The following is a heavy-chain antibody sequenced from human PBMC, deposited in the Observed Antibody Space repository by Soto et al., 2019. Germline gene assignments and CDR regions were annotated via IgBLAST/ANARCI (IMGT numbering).Heavy chain of an antibody. D-gene: IGHD6-19*01. V-gene: IGHV3-23*01. CDR1: GFTFSSYA. J-gene: IGHJ5*02. CDR2: ISGSGGST. Sequence: PGGSLRLSCAASGFTFSSYAMSWVRQAPGKGLEWVSAISGSGGSTYYADSVKGRFTISRDNSKNTLYLQMNSLRAEDTAVYYCAARVSSGWFMEKRNWFDPWGQGTLVTVSS. CDR3: AARVSSGWFMEKRNWFDP.